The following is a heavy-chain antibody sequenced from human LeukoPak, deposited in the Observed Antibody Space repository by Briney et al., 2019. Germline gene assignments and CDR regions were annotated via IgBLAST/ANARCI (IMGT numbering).Heavy chain of an antibody. D-gene: IGHD6-19*01. J-gene: IGHJ6*03. CDR3: ARVGQWLEYYYYYYMDV. V-gene: IGHV3-48*03. CDR2: ISSSGSTI. CDR1: GFTFSSYE. Sequence: GGSLRLSCAASGFTFSSYEMNWVRQAPGKGLEWVSYISSSGSTIYYADSVKGRFTISRDNAKNSLYLQMNSLRAEDTAVYYCARVGQWLEYYYYYYMDVWGTGTTVTVSS.